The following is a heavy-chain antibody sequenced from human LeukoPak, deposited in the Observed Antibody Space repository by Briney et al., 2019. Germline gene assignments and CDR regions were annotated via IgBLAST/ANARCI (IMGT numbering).Heavy chain of an antibody. Sequence: GGSLRLSCAASGFTVSSNYMSWVRQAPGKGLEWVSVIYSGGSTYYADSVKGRFTISRDNSKNTLYLQMNSLRAEDTAVYYCAKVHPGDHGPYFDYWGQGTLVTVSS. CDR3: AKVHPGDHGPYFDY. CDR2: IYSGGST. CDR1: GFTVSSNY. D-gene: IGHD4-17*01. V-gene: IGHV3-53*01. J-gene: IGHJ4*02.